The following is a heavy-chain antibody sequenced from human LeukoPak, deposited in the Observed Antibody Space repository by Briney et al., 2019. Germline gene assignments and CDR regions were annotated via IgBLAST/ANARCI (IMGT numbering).Heavy chain of an antibody. J-gene: IGHJ6*03. V-gene: IGHV1-69*13. Sequence: ASVKVSCKASGGTFSSYAISWVRQAPGQGLEWMGGIIPIFGTANYAQKFQGRVTITADESTSTAYMELSSLRSEDTAVYYCARGAGIVGATRYYYYCYMDVWGKGTTVTVSS. CDR1: GGTFSSYA. CDR3: ARGAGIVGATRYYYYCYMDV. CDR2: IIPIFGTA. D-gene: IGHD1-26*01.